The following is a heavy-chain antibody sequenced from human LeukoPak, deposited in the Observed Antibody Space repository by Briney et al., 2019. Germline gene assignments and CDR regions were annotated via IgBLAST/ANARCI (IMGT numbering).Heavy chain of an antibody. CDR2: MYYSGST. J-gene: IGHJ5*02. V-gene: IGHV4-30-4*01. CDR3: PRPYYYDSRIDP. CDR1: GGSISSGDYY. D-gene: IGHD3-22*01. Sequence: SETLSLTCTVSGGSISSGDYYWSWIRQPPGKGLEWIAYMYYSGSTYYNPSLKSRVTMSADTSKDQLSLKLSSVTAADTAVYYCPRPYYYDSRIDPWGQGILVTVSS.